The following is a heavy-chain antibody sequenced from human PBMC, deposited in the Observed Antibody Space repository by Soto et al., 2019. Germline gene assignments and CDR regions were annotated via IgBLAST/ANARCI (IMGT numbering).Heavy chain of an antibody. CDR3: ARVIVSYGSYYYYGMDV. D-gene: IGHD1-26*01. V-gene: IGHV3-30-3*01. Sequence: GGSLRLSCAASGFSFSSYAMRWVRQAPGKGLEWVAVISYDGSNKYYADSVKGRFTISRDNSKNTLYLQMNSLRAEDTAVYYCARVIVSYGSYYYYGMDVWGQGTTVTVSS. J-gene: IGHJ6*02. CDR1: GFSFSSYA. CDR2: ISYDGSNK.